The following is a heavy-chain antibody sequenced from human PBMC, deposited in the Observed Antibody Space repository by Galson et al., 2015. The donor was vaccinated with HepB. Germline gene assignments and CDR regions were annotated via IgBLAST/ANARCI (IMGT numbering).Heavy chain of an antibody. CDR3: VRTWGY. CDR1: GTTYTSYS. CDR2: INPSGGTT. Sequence: SVQVSCKASGTTYTSYSIHWVRQAPGQGLEWMGVINPSGGTTTYAQKLPGRITVTTETSTSTVYMELSSLRSEDTAVYFCVRTWGYWGQGTLVTVSS. J-gene: IGHJ4*02. D-gene: IGHD7-27*01. V-gene: IGHV1-46*04.